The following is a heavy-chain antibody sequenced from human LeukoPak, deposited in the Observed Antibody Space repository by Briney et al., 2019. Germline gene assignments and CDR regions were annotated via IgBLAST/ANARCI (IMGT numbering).Heavy chain of an antibody. CDR3: AKDGLDGYNAYYYYYYGMDV. D-gene: IGHD5-24*01. V-gene: IGHV3-21*01. CDR2: VSTGSNYI. Sequence: GGSLRLSCTASGFTFSSYSLNWVRQAPGKGLEWVSSVSTGSNYIYYADSVKGRFTISRDNDKNSLYLQMNSLRVEDTAVYYCAKDGLDGYNAYYYYYYGMDVWGQGTTVTVSS. J-gene: IGHJ6*02. CDR1: GFTFSSYS.